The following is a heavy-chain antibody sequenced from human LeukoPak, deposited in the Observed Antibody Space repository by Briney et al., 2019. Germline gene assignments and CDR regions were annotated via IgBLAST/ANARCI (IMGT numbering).Heavy chain of an antibody. J-gene: IGHJ4*02. CDR2: IYSGGST. CDR1: GFTVSSNY. D-gene: IGHD1-26*01. Sequence: GGSLRLSCAASGFTVSSNYMSWVRQAPGKGLEWVSAIYSGGSTYYADSVKSRFTISRDNSKNTLYLQMNSLRAEDTAVYYCARTDIVGAKEYYFDYWGQGTLVTVSS. V-gene: IGHV3-53*01. CDR3: ARTDIVGAKEYYFDY.